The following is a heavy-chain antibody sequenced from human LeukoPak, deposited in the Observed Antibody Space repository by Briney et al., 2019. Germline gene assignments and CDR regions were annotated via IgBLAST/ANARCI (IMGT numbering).Heavy chain of an antibody. Sequence: SETLSLTCTVSGYSISSGYYWGWIRQPPGKGLEWIGSIYHSGSTYYNPSLKSRVTISVDTSKNQFSLKLSSVTAADTAVYYCAGYDILTGYYHDYWGQGTLVTVSS. CDR2: IYHSGST. CDR3: AGYDILTGYYHDY. D-gene: IGHD3-9*01. CDR1: GYSISSGYY. J-gene: IGHJ4*02. V-gene: IGHV4-38-2*02.